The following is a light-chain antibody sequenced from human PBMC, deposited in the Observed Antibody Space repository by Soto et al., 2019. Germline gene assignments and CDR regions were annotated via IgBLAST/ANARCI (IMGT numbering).Light chain of an antibody. CDR1: QSLGRY. V-gene: IGKV3-11*01. CDR2: DTS. CDR3: QQRSSWPLT. Sequence: IVLTQSPAILSLSPGERATFSCRASQSLGRYLAWYQQKPGQAPRLLIYDTSNRATGIPVRFSGSGFETDFTLTISSLEPEDLAVYYCQQRSSWPLTFGPGTKVDIK. J-gene: IGKJ3*01.